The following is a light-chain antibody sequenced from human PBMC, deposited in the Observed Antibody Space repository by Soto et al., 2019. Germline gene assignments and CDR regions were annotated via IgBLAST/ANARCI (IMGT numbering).Light chain of an antibody. CDR2: GAS. J-gene: IGKJ1*01. CDR3: LQYSRWPRT. CDR1: QSVSNY. Sequence: EIVMTQYPATLSVSPGERATLSCRASQSVSNYLSWYQQKPGQAPRLLIFGASTRAIGIPAIFSGSGSGTEFTLTISSLQSEDFAVYYCLQYSRWPRTFGQGTKVEIK. V-gene: IGKV3-15*01.